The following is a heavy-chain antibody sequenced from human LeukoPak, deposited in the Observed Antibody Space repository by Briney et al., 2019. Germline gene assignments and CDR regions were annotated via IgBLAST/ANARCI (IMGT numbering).Heavy chain of an antibody. Sequence: PGGSLRLSCVASGFPFHNYWMTWVRQAPGKGLEWVANIKQDAVEEFYVDSVKGRFTISRDNAKNTLYLQMNSLRADDTAIYYCASGSAYYGSGSRLVYWGQGTLVTVSS. CDR3: ASGSAYYGSGSRLVY. D-gene: IGHD3-10*01. J-gene: IGHJ4*02. CDR2: IKQDAVEE. CDR1: GFPFHNYW. V-gene: IGHV3-7*01.